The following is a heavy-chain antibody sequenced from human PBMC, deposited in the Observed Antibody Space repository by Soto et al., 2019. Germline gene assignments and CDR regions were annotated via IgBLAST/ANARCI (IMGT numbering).Heavy chain of an antibody. CDR3: AKGYSGYDLDNWFDP. J-gene: IGHJ5*02. CDR1: GGSISSYY. D-gene: IGHD5-12*01. Sequence: SETLSLTCTVSGGSISSYYWSWIRQPLGKGLEWIGYIYYSGSTNYNPSLKSRVTISVDTSKNQFSLKLSSVTAADTAVYYCAKGYSGYDLDNWFDPWGQGTLVTVSS. V-gene: IGHV4-59*01. CDR2: IYYSGST.